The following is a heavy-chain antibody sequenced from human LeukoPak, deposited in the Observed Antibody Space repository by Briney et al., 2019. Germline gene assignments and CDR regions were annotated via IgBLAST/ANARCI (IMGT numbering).Heavy chain of an antibody. Sequence: ASVKVSCKASGYTFTSYDINWVRQATGQGLEWMGWMNPNSGNTGYAQKFQGRVTMTSNTSISTVYMELSSLRSEDTAVYYCARELGYDYVWASYRHLDYWGQGTLVTVSS. CDR2: MNPNSGNT. CDR3: ARELGYDYVWASYRHLDY. V-gene: IGHV1-8*01. CDR1: GYTFTSYD. D-gene: IGHD3-16*02. J-gene: IGHJ4*02.